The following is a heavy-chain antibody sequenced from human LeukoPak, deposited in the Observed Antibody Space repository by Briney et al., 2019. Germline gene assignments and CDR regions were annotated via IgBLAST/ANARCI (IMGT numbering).Heavy chain of an antibody. CDR2: IRYDGSNK. J-gene: IGHJ3*02. CDR3: AKDPTPAAMDAFDI. Sequence: PGGSLRLSCAASGFTFSNYAMSWVRQAPGKGLEWVAFIRYDGSNKYYADSVKGRFTISRDNSKNTLYLQMNSLRGEDTAVYYCAKDPTPAAMDAFDIWGQGTMVTVSS. D-gene: IGHD5-18*01. CDR1: GFTFSNYA. V-gene: IGHV3-30*02.